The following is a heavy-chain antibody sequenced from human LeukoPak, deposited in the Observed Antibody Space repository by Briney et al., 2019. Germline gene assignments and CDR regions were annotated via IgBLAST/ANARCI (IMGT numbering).Heavy chain of an antibody. V-gene: IGHV4-30-2*01. J-gene: IGHJ4*02. CDR1: GGSISSGGYS. CDR2: IYHSGST. D-gene: IGHD2-15*01. CDR3: ARGPGLPPTYCSGGSCYNVSLDY. Sequence: KPSETLSLTCAVSGGSISSGGYSWSWIRQPPGKGLEWIGYIYHSGSTYYNPSLKSRVTISVDTSKNQFSLKLSSVTAADTAVYYCARGPGLPPTYCSGGSCYNVSLDYWGQGTLVTVSS.